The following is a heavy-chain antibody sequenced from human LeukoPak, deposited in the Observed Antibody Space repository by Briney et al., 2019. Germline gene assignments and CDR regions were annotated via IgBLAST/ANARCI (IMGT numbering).Heavy chain of an antibody. V-gene: IGHV1-69*13. CDR2: IIPIFGTA. CDR3: ARDLPGDGYNYWYFDL. CDR1: GGTFSSYA. Sequence: ASVNVSCKASGGTFSSYAISWVRQAPGQGLEWMGGIIPIFGTANYAQKFQGRVTITADESTSTAYMELSSLRSEDTAVYYCARDLPGDGYNYWYFDLWGRGTLVTVSS. D-gene: IGHD5-24*01. J-gene: IGHJ2*01.